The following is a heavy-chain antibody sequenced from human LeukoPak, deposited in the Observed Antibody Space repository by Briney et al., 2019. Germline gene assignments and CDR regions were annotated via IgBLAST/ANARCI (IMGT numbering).Heavy chain of an antibody. J-gene: IGHJ4*01. CDR3: ARRKRFSNTSCPPDY. V-gene: IGHV5-51*01. CDR2: IYPGDSDT. CDR1: GYSFTTYW. Sequence: GESLKISCRGSGYSFTTYWIGWVRQMPGKGLEWLGIIYPGDSDTRYSPSFQGQVTMSADKSINTAYLQWSSLKASDTAVYFCARRKRFSNTSCPPDYLGQGTPVTVSS. D-gene: IGHD2-2*01.